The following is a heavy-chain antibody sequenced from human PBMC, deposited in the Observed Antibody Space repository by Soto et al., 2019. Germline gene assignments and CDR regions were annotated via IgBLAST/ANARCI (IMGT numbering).Heavy chain of an antibody. D-gene: IGHD2-8*02. J-gene: IGHJ6*02. CDR2: INHSGST. CDR3: ARDTYWHYGMDV. CDR1: GGSFSGYY. Sequence: SETLSLTCAVYGGSFSGYYWSWIRQPPGKGLEWIGEINHSGSTNYNPSLKSRVTISVDTSKNQFSLKLSSVTAADTAVYYCARDTYWHYGMDVWGQGTTVTVSS. V-gene: IGHV4-34*01.